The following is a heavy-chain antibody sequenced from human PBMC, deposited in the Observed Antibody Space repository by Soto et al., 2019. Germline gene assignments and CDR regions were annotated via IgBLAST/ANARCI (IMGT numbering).Heavy chain of an antibody. CDR2: IYPGDSDT. D-gene: IGHD2-21*01. Sequence: GESLKISCKASGYTFTNYWIGWVHQMPGKGLEWMGFIYPGDSDTRCSPSFQGQVTISADKSITTAYLQWSSLKASDTAKYYCATHTLIGYSSGMDVWGQGTTVTVSS. V-gene: IGHV5-51*07. CDR1: GYTFTNYW. J-gene: IGHJ6*02. CDR3: ATHTLIGYSSGMDV.